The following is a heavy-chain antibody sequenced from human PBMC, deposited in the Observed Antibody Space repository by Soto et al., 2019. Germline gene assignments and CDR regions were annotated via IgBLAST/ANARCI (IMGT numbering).Heavy chain of an antibody. CDR3: ARGTYSSRVYPLYYYYYYGMDV. CDR1: GGTFSSYA. J-gene: IGHJ6*02. Sequence: QVQLVQSGAEVKKPGSSVKVSCKASGGTFSSYAISWVRQAPGQGLEWMGGILPIFGTANYAQKFQGRVTITADKSTSTAYMELSSLRSEDTAVYYCARGTYSSRVYPLYYYYYYGMDVWGQGTTVTVSS. D-gene: IGHD6-13*01. V-gene: IGHV1-69*06. CDR2: ILPIFGTA.